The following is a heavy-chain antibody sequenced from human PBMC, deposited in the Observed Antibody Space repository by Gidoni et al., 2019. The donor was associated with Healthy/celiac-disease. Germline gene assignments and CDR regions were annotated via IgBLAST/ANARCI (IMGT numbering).Heavy chain of an antibody. Sequence: SSSSSYIYYADSVKGRFTISRDNAKNSLYLQMNSLRAEDTAVYYCARAMYSSSWFYFDYWGQGTLVTVSS. D-gene: IGHD6-13*01. J-gene: IGHJ4*02. CDR2: SSSSSYI. V-gene: IGHV3-21*01. CDR3: ARAMYSSSWFYFDY.